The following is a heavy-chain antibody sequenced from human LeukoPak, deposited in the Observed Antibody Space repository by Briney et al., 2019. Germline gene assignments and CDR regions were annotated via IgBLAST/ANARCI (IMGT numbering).Heavy chain of an antibody. CDR1: GVSISSDDYS. V-gene: IGHV4-30-2*01. CDR2: IYHNGNT. D-gene: IGHD5-12*01. Sequence: PSETLSLTCTVSGVSISSDDYSWSWLRQPPGKGLEWIGYIYHNGNTYYSPSLKSRVTISVDTSKNQFSLKLSSVTAADTAVYYCARVGVEKIVATIYFDYWGQGTLVTVSS. J-gene: IGHJ4*02. CDR3: ARVGVEKIVATIYFDY.